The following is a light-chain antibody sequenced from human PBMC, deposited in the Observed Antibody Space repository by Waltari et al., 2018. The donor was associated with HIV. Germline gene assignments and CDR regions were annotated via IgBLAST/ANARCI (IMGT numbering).Light chain of an antibody. V-gene: IGLV4-69*01. J-gene: IGLJ2*01. CDR1: SGHSTYA. Sequence: QLVLTQSPSASASLGDSVKLTCTLSSGHSTYAISWHQQQPAKGPRYLMRVNSDVSQDKGRGIPDRFSGSTSGSERYLTISSLQSEDEADYYCQTWATGIRVFGGGTKLTVL. CDR2: VNSDVSQ. CDR3: QTWATGIRV.